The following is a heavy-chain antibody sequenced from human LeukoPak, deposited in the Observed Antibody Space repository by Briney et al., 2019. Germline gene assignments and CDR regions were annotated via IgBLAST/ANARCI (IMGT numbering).Heavy chain of an antibody. V-gene: IGHV3-11*01. Sequence: GGSLRLSCAASGLRFSGQYIIWIRQAPGKGLEWVAFISGSGTDTFYADSVKGRFFISKDNTRDSLSLQMNSLSAEDTAVYYCAKAVGAIGKSYWGQGTLVTVSS. CDR2: ISGSGTDT. CDR3: AKAVGAIGKSY. J-gene: IGHJ4*02. D-gene: IGHD1-26*01. CDR1: GLRFSGQY.